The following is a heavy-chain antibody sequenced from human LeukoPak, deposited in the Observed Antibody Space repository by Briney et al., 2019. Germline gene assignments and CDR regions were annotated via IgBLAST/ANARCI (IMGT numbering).Heavy chain of an antibody. J-gene: IGHJ4*02. Sequence: PSETLSLTCTVSGGSISSYYWSWIRQPPGKGLEWIGYIYYSGSTNYNPSLKSRVTISVDTSKNQFSLKLSSVTAADTAVYYCARRRWELSPLRYWGQGTLVTVSS. V-gene: IGHV4-59*12. CDR1: GGSISSYY. D-gene: IGHD1-26*01. CDR2: IYYSGST. CDR3: ARRRWELSPLRY.